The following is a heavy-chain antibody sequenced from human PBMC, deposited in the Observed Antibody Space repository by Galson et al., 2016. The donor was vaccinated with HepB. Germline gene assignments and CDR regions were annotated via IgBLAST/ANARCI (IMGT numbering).Heavy chain of an antibody. CDR2: MHYSGSS. CDR1: GVSISSSYYY. CDR3: ATSRVTGGRPFNY. D-gene: IGHD2-21*02. Sequence: SETLSLTCNVSGVSISSSYYYWGWIRQPPGKGLEWIGNMHYSGSSYYKPSLRSRVTISVGTSKNQFSLKLSSVTVADTAVFYCATSRVTGGRPFNYWGQGTLVTVSA. J-gene: IGHJ4*02. V-gene: IGHV4-39*01.